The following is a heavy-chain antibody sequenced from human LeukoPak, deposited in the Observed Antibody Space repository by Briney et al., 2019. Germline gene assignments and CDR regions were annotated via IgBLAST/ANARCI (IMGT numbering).Heavy chain of an antibody. CDR3: TKPPYSAQGSDYVHW. Sequence: GGSVTLSFVASVFIFINYVLNWVRQAAGKELEWVSFISGCSGCTDYADSVKGRLTISRDNAKNPLYLQMNSLRAEDTAVYYCTKPPYSAQGSDYVHWWGQGTLVIVS. D-gene: IGHD4-11*01. CDR2: ISGCSGCT. CDR1: VFIFINYV. V-gene: IGHV3-23*01. J-gene: IGHJ4*02.